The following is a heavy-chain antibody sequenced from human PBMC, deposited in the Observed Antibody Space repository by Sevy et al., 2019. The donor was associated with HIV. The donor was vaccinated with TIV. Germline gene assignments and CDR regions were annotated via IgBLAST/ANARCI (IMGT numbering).Heavy chain of an antibody. CDR2: IWHDGNSE. V-gene: IGHV3-33*08. D-gene: IGHD5-12*01. Sequence: GGSLRLSCVASRFTFSTYVMHWVRQAPVKGLEWVAVIWHDGNSEYYADSVRGRFTISRDDSKNRLYLQMNSLRAEDTAVYYCASEAGYGTDSRPFDYWGQGTLVTVSS. CDR1: RFTFSTYV. CDR3: ASEAGYGTDSRPFDY. J-gene: IGHJ4*02.